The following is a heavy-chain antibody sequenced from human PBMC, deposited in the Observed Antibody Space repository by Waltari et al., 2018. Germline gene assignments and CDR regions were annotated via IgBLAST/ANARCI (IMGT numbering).Heavy chain of an antibody. Sequence: QVQLQQWGAGLLKPSETLSLTCAVYGGSFSGYYWSWIRQPPGKGLEWIGEINHSGSTNYNPSLKSRFTISVDTSKNQFSLKLSSVTAADTAVYYCARQVPAAMTRGVDAFDIWGQGTMVTVSS. CDR2: INHSGST. D-gene: IGHD2-2*01. V-gene: IGHV4-34*01. CDR1: GGSFSGYY. CDR3: ARQVPAAMTRGVDAFDI. J-gene: IGHJ3*02.